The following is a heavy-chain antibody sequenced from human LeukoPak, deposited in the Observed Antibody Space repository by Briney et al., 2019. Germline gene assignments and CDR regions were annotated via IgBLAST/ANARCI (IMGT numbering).Heavy chain of an antibody. J-gene: IGHJ4*02. CDR1: GGSVDSSDYY. V-gene: IGHV4-30-2*01. CDR3: ARVRRGWELLDY. Sequence: SQTLSLTCTVSGGSVDSSDYYWTWIRQPPGKGLEWIGYISHTGGTYYNSSLLSRVTISLDKSKNQFSLKLSSVTAADTAVYYCARVRRGWELLDYWGQGTLVTVSS. CDR2: ISHTGGT. D-gene: IGHD1-26*01.